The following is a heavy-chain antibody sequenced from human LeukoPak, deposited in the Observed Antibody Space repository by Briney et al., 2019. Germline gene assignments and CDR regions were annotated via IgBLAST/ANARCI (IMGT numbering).Heavy chain of an antibody. Sequence: GGSLRLSCAASGFTFSSYEMNWVRQAPGKGLKWVSYISSSGSTIYYADSVKGRFTISRDNAKNSLYLQMNSLRAEDTAVYYCARQAPAILYSGYDWDFDYWGQGTLVTVSS. D-gene: IGHD5-12*01. J-gene: IGHJ4*02. CDR2: ISSSGSTI. CDR3: ARQAPAILYSGYDWDFDY. CDR1: GFTFSSYE. V-gene: IGHV3-48*03.